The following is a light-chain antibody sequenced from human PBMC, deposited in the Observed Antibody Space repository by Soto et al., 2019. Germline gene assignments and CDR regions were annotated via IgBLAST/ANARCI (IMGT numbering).Light chain of an antibody. Sequence: AIQMTQSPSSLSASVGDRVTITCRASQGMRNDLGWYQQKPGKAPKLLIYSASSLQSGVPSRFSGSGSGTDFTLTISSLQPEEFATYYCLQDYNYPYTFGQGTKVEIK. V-gene: IGKV1-6*01. CDR1: QGMRND. CDR2: SAS. J-gene: IGKJ2*01. CDR3: LQDYNYPYT.